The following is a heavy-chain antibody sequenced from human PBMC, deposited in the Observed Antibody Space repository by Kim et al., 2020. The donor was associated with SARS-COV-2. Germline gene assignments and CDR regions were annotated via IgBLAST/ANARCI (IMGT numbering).Heavy chain of an antibody. V-gene: IGHV3-23*01. D-gene: IGHD1-1*01. Sequence: GGSLRLSCAASGFIFSTYDMSWVRQAPGKGLEWISAITRDGSTFYADSVKGRFTISRDNSENTLHLQMGSLRVEDMGVYYCAREPARRADYWGRGTLVTV. CDR1: GFIFSTYD. CDR3: AREPARRADY. J-gene: IGHJ4*02. CDR2: ITRDGST.